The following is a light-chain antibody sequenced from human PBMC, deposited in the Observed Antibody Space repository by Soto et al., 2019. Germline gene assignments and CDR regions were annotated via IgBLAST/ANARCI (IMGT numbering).Light chain of an antibody. CDR3: QQSYTTPRT. CDR2: AAS. CDR1: QSISSY. J-gene: IGKJ1*01. V-gene: IGKV1-39*01. Sequence: DIEMTQPPSSLSASVGDRVTITCRASQSISSYLNWYQQKPGNAPNLLIYAASTLQSGVPSRFSAYGSETDFTLTISNLQAEDFATYYCQQSYTTPRTFGQGTKVEVK.